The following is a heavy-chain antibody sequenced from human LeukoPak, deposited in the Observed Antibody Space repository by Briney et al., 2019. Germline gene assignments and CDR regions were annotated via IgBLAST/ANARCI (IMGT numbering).Heavy chain of an antibody. Sequence: KPGGSLRLSCAASGFTFSSYSMNWVRQAPGKGLEWVSSISSSSSYIYYADSVKGRFTISRDNSKNTLYLQMNSLRAEDTAVYYCARGRTYYYDSSGVPFDYWGQGTLVTVSS. D-gene: IGHD3-22*01. CDR3: ARGRTYYYDSSGVPFDY. CDR1: GFTFSSYS. CDR2: ISSSSSYI. J-gene: IGHJ4*02. V-gene: IGHV3-21*01.